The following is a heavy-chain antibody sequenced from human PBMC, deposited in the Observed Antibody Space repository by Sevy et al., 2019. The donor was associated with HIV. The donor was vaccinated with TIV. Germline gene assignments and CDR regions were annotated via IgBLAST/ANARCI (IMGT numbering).Heavy chain of an antibody. CDR2: INPNNGAA. V-gene: IGHV1-2*02. D-gene: IGHD1-1*01. Sequence: ASVKVSGKASGYSFITYSLHWVRQAPGQGLEWMACINPNNGAAIYAQTFQGRVTVTRETSINTVYMEMSSLTSDDTAVYYCAREIWKFDLWGQGTLVTVSS. J-gene: IGHJ4*02. CDR1: GYSFITYS. CDR3: AREIWKFDL.